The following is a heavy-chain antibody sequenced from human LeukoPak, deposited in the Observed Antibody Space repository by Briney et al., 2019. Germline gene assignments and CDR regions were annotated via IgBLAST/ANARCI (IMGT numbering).Heavy chain of an antibody. V-gene: IGHV3-21*01. J-gene: IGHJ4*02. CDR3: ARDEDSSTWYGVDY. Sequence: TGGSLRLSCAASGFTFSNAWMSWVRQAPGKGLEWVSSISSSSNYIYYADSVKGRFTISRDNAKNSLYLQMNGLRAEDTAVYYCARDEDSSTWYGVDYWGQGTLVTVSS. CDR1: GFTFSNAW. CDR2: ISSSSNYI. D-gene: IGHD6-13*01.